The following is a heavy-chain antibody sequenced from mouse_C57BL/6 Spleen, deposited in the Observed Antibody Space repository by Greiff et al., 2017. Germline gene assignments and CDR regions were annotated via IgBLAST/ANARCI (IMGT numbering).Heavy chain of an antibody. Sequence: EVKLVESGGGLVQPGGSLKLSCAASGFTFSDYYMYWVRQTPEKRLEWVAYISNGGGRTYYPDTVKGRFTISRENAKNTLYLQMSRLKSEDTAMYYCARRGYGNYLDYWGQGTTLTVSS. CDR1: GFTFSDYY. J-gene: IGHJ2*01. D-gene: IGHD2-1*01. V-gene: IGHV5-12*01. CDR2: ISNGGGRT. CDR3: ARRGYGNYLDY.